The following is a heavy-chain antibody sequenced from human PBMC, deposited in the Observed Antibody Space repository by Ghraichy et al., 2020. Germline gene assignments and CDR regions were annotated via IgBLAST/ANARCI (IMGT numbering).Heavy chain of an antibody. CDR3: AKDPLITMIVVVASDYMDG. CDR2: ISGSGGST. Sequence: GGSLRLSCAASGFTFSSYAMSWVRQAPGKGLEWVSAISGSGGSTYYADSVKGRFTISRDNSKNTLYLQMNSLRAEDTAVYYCAKDPLITMIVVVASDYMDGWGKGTTVTVSS. J-gene: IGHJ6*03. V-gene: IGHV3-23*01. D-gene: IGHD3-22*01. CDR1: GFTFSSYA.